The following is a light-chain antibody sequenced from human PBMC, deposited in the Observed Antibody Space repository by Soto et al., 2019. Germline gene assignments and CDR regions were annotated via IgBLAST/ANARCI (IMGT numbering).Light chain of an antibody. J-gene: IGKJ4*01. CDR3: QQYTNWPPLT. CDR2: DAS. Sequence: EIVMTQSPATLSVSPGKGAPLSCRAIQMFHRTLAGYQQKPGQAPRLLIYDASTRATGIPARFSGSGSGTEFTLTISSLQSEDFAVYYCQQYTNWPPLTFGGGTKVEI. V-gene: IGKV3-15*01. CDR1: QMFHRT.